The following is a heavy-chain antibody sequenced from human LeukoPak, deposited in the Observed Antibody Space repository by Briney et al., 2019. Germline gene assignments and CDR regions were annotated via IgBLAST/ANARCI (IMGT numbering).Heavy chain of an antibody. CDR1: AFTFSSYA. D-gene: IGHD1-26*01. J-gene: IGHJ4*02. CDR2: ISGSGGST. V-gene: IGHV3-23*01. Sequence: GRSLRLSCAASAFTFSSYAMSWVRQAPGKGLEWVSTISGSGGSTCYADSVKGRFTISRDNSKNTLYLQMNSLRAEDTAVYYCAKVVGATTRGYFDYWGQGTLVTVSS. CDR3: AKVVGATTRGYFDY.